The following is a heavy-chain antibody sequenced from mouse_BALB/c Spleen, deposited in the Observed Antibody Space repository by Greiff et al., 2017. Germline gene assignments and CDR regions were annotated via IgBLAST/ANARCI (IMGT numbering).Heavy chain of an antibody. Sequence: VQLQQSGAELVRPGASVTLSCKASGYTFTDYEMHWVKQTPVHGLEWIGAIDPETGGTAYNQKFKGKATLTADKSSSTAYMELRSLTSEDSAVYYCTRRGDYYGLGYWGQGTTLTVSS. J-gene: IGHJ2*01. CDR2: IDPETGGT. CDR3: TRRGDYYGLGY. D-gene: IGHD1-1*01. V-gene: IGHV1-15*01. CDR1: GYTFTDYE.